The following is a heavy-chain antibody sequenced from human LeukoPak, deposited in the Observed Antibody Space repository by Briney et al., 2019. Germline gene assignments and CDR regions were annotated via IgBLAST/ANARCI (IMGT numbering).Heavy chain of an antibody. CDR1: GFTFDDYA. D-gene: IGHD3-22*01. CDR3: XXXXXYYDSSGSDY. V-gene: IGHV3-9*01. CDR2: ISWNSGSI. Sequence: GGSLRLSCAASGFTFDDYAMHWVRQAPGKGLEWVSGISWNSGSIGYADSVKGRFTISRDNAKNSLYLQMNSLRAEDTALYYCXXXXXYYDSSGSDYWGQGTLVTVSS. J-gene: IGHJ4*02.